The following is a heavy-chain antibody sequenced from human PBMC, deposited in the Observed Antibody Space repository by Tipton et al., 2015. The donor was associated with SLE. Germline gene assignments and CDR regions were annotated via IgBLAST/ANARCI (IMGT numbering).Heavy chain of an antibody. CDR3: ARASHYDSSGYQPWAFDI. Sequence: GSLRLSCAASGFTFSSYSMNWVRQDPGKGLEWVSYISSSSSTIYYADSVKGRFTISRDNAKNSLYLQMNSLRAEDTAVYYCARASHYDSSGYQPWAFDIWGQGTMVTVSS. CDR2: ISSSSSTI. D-gene: IGHD3-22*01. J-gene: IGHJ3*02. CDR1: GFTFSSYS. V-gene: IGHV3-48*01.